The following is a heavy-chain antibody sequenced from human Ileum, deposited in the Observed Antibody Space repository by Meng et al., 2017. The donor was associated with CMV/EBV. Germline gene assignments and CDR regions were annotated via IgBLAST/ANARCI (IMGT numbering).Heavy chain of an antibody. Sequence: PEAVPRLEKPSHTLSLICTVSGEPLSSGHYYWSWIRQTPGKGLEWIGHIHDSGSTYYNPSLQSRVPISVDTSKNQFSLKLSSVTAADTAVYYCARVWGIAVRPLDYWGQGTLVTVSS. CDR2: IHDSGST. V-gene: IGHV4-30-4*01. D-gene: IGHD6-6*01. J-gene: IGHJ4*02. CDR3: ARVWGIAVRPLDY. CDR1: GEPLSSGHYY.